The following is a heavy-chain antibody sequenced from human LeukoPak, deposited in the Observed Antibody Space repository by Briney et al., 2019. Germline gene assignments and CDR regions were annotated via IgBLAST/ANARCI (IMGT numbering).Heavy chain of an antibody. J-gene: IGHJ4*02. CDR2: IYTSGST. V-gene: IGHV4-61*02. D-gene: IGHD3-22*01. Sequence: SQTLSLTCTVSGGSISSGSYYWSWIRQPAGKGLEWIGRIYTSGSTNYNPSLKSRVTISVDTSKNQFSLKLSSVTAADTAVYYCARDLYDSSGYYSDGFDYWGQGTLVTVSS. CDR3: ARDLYDSSGYYSDGFDY. CDR1: GGSISSGSYY.